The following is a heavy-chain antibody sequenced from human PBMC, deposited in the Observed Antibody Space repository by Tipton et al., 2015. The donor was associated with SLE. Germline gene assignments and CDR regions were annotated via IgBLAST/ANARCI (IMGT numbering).Heavy chain of an antibody. CDR2: ITRRGKT. J-gene: IGHJ5*02. V-gene: IGHV4-34*01. D-gene: IGHD3-16*01. Sequence: TLSLTCAVHDGSLSNYYWSWFRRPPGRGLEWIGEITRRGKTNYNPSLKSRVTISVDTSKNQFSLKLSSVTAADTAVYHCARVQAYEGFDPWGQGTLVTVSS. CDR1: DGSLSNYY. CDR3: ARVQAYEGFDP.